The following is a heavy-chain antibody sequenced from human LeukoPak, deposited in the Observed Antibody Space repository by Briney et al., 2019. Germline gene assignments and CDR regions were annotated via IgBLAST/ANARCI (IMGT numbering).Heavy chain of an antibody. J-gene: IGHJ5*02. Sequence: SETLSLTCTVSGYSISSGYYWGWIRQPPGKGLEWIGNIYYTGNTYYNASLKSRVTISVDTSKNQFSLKLSSVTAADTAVYYCASSLVVVAATISWLDPWGQGTLVTVSS. D-gene: IGHD2-15*01. CDR2: IYYTGNT. CDR1: GYSISSGYY. CDR3: ASSLVVVAATISWLDP. V-gene: IGHV4-38-2*02.